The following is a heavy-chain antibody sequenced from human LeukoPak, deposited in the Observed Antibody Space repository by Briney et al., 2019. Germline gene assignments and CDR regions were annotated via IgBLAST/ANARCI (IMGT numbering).Heavy chain of an antibody. CDR1: GGSITSSGYS. V-gene: IGHV4-39*01. CDR2: IYYRGNT. J-gene: IGHJ4*02. CDR3: ARRSGDGYYSFDY. Sequence: PSETLSLTCTVSGGSITSSGYSWGWIRRPPGKGLEWIGTIYYRGNTNYNPSLKSLFTISVDTSKNQFSLKVSSVTAADTAVYYCARRSGDGYYSFDYWGQGTLVTVSS. D-gene: IGHD3-22*01.